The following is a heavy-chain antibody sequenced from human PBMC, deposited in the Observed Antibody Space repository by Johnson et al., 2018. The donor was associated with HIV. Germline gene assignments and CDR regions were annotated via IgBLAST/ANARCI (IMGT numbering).Heavy chain of an antibody. Sequence: VQLVESGGGVVQPGRSLRLSCAASGFTFSSYGIHWVRQAPGKGLEWVAVISYDGSNKYYADSVKGRFTISRDNSKNTLYLQMTSLRAEGTAVYYCARDLIVVVVAATQWGDAFDIWGQGTMVTVSS. CDR1: GFTFSSYG. CDR3: ARDLIVVVVAATQWGDAFDI. D-gene: IGHD2-15*01. CDR2: ISYDGSNK. J-gene: IGHJ3*02. V-gene: IGHV3-30*19.